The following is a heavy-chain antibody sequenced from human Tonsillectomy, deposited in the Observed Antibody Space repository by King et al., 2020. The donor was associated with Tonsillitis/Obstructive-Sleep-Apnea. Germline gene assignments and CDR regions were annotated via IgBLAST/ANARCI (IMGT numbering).Heavy chain of an antibody. D-gene: IGHD3-3*01. CDR2: IKSKTDGGTT. V-gene: IGHV3-15*01. Sequence: EVQLVESGGGLVKPGGSLRLSCAASGFTFSNAWMSWVRQAPGKGLEWVGRIKSKTDGGTTDYAAPVKGRFTISRNDSKKKLYLQMNSLKTEDTAVYYCTTDGYYDFWSGYRFGYWGQGTLVTVSS. CDR1: GFTFSNAW. CDR3: TTDGYYDFWSGYRFGY. J-gene: IGHJ4*02.